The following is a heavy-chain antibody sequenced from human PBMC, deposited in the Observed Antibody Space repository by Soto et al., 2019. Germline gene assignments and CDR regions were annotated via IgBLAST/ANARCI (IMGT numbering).Heavy chain of an antibody. CDR2: NYYSGST. D-gene: IGHD3-10*01. CDR3: ARSGGFNSGSGSYYIAGYNWFDP. Sequence: SETLSLTCTVSGGSISSSSYYWGWIRQPPGKGLEWIGSNYYSGSTYYNPSLKSRVTISVDTSKNQFSLKLSSVTAADTAVYYCARSGGFNSGSGSYYIAGYNWFDPWGQGTLVTVSS. J-gene: IGHJ5*02. V-gene: IGHV4-39*01. CDR1: GGSISSSSYY.